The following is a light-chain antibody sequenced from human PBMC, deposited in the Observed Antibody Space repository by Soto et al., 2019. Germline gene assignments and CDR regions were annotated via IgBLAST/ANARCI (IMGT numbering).Light chain of an antibody. CDR3: QQYTGPPTT. Sequence: EITFTHSLDALSLLQGEGAAISCRASQTVSSNYLAWCQQRPGQAPRLLIYGESTRAAGIPDRFSGSGSGTDFTITITRLEPEDSAVYFCQQYTGPPTTCGQGTRRAIK. CDR1: QTVSSNY. J-gene: IGKJ5*01. V-gene: IGKV3-20*01. CDR2: GES.